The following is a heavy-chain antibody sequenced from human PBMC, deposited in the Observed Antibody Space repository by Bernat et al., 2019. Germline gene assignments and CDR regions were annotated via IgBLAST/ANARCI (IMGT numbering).Heavy chain of an antibody. CDR1: GGTFSSYA. Sequence: QVQLVQSGAEVKKPGSSVKVSCKASGGTFSSYAISWVRQAPGQGLEWMGGIIPIFGTANYAQKFQGRVTITADESTSTAYMELSSLRSEDTAVYYCASGNPQGIVVVPAAMIESGYYYYYMDVWGKGTTVTVSS. J-gene: IGHJ6*03. CDR2: IIPIFGTA. CDR3: ASGNPQGIVVVPAAMIESGYYYYYMDV. D-gene: IGHD2-2*01. V-gene: IGHV1-69*01.